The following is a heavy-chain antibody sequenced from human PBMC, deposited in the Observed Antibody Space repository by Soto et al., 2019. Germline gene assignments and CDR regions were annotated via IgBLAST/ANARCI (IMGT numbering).Heavy chain of an antibody. CDR1: GFTFSSYA. CDR2: ISGSGGST. CDR3: AKDRGYGDYLGYFDY. Sequence: EVPLLESGGGLVQPGGSLRLSCAASGFTFSSYAMSWVRQAPGKGLEWVSAISGSGGSTYYADSVKGRFTISRDNSKNTLYLQMNSLRAEDTAVYYCAKDRGYGDYLGYFDYWGQGTLVTVSS. J-gene: IGHJ4*02. D-gene: IGHD4-17*01. V-gene: IGHV3-23*01.